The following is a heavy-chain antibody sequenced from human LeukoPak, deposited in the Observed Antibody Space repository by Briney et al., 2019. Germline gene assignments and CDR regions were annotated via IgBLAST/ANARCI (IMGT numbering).Heavy chain of an antibody. CDR2: IIPSSGGT. V-gene: IGHV1-2*02. Sequence: ASVKVSCKASGYTFTDYYIHWVRQAPGQGFEWMGWIIPSSGGTSYAQKFQGRVTMTRDTSISTAYMELTRLRSDDTAVYYCARDYGDYWGQGTLVTVSS. CDR3: ARDYGDY. D-gene: IGHD3-10*01. J-gene: IGHJ4*02. CDR1: GYTFTDYY.